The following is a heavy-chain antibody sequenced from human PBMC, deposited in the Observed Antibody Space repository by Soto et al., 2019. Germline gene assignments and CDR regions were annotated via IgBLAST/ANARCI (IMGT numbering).Heavy chain of an antibody. CDR1: GYTFTSYG. V-gene: IGHV1-18*01. CDR2: ISAYNGNT. CDR3: ARDVRGYYYDSSGPGY. Sequence: ASVKVSCKASGYTFTSYGISWVRQAPGQGLEWMGWISAYNGNTNYAQKLQGRVTMTTDTSTSTVYMELSSLRSEDTAVYYCARDVRGYYYDSSGPGYWGQGTLVTVSS. J-gene: IGHJ4*02. D-gene: IGHD3-22*01.